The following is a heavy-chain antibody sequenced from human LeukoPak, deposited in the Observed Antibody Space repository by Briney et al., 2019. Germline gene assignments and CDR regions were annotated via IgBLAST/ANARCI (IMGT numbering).Heavy chain of an antibody. CDR3: ARGARSHAFDY. CDR1: GFTFSSYA. Sequence: PGGSLRLSFAAYGFTFSSYAMHWVRQAPAKGLEWVAGRSYGGSNKYYADSVKGRFTISRDNSKNPLYLQMNSLRAEDTAVYYCARGARSHAFDYWGQGTLVTVSS. CDR2: RSYGGSNK. V-gene: IGHV3-30*04. J-gene: IGHJ4*02. D-gene: IGHD1-26*01.